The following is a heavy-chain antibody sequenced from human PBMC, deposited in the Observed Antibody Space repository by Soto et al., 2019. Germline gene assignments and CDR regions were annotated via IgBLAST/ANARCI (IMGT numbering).Heavy chain of an antibody. CDR2: IHSGGST. J-gene: IGHJ6*03. CDR3: ARDLGLTMVRGVRTRSGYMDV. Sequence: EVQLVESGGGLVQPGGSLRLSCAASGFTVSSNYMSWVRQAPGKGLEWVSVIHSGGSTYYADSVKGRFTISRDNSKNTLYLQMNSLRAEDTAVYYCARDLGLTMVRGVRTRSGYMDVWGKGTTVTVSS. CDR1: GFTVSSNY. D-gene: IGHD3-10*01. V-gene: IGHV3-66*01.